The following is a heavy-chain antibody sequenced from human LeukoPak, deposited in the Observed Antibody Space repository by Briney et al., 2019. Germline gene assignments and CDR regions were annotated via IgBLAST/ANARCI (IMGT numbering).Heavy chain of an antibody. CDR1: GFIPSDYN. Sequence: PGGSLRLSCAASGFIPSDYNMNWVRQAPGKGLEWVSFIAISGTYITYADSGKGRFTISRDNAKNSLYLQMNSLRAEDTAVYYCARDLSATARAYDYWGQGTLVTVSS. CDR2: IAISGTYI. V-gene: IGHV3-21*01. J-gene: IGHJ4*02. CDR3: ARDLSATARAYDY. D-gene: IGHD2-15*01.